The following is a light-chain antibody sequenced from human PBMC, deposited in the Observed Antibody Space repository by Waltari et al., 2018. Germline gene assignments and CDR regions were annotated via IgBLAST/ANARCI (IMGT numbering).Light chain of an antibody. V-gene: IGKV1-39*01. Sequence: DIQMTQSPSSLSASVGDRVTITCRASQSICSYLNWYQQKPGKAPKLLIYAASSLQSGVPSRFSGSGSGTDFTLTISSLQPEDFATYYCQQSYSTLPSFGQGTKVEIK. J-gene: IGKJ1*01. CDR3: QQSYSTLPS. CDR2: AAS. CDR1: QSICSY.